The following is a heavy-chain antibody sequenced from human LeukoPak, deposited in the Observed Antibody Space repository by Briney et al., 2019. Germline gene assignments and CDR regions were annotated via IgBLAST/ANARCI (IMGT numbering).Heavy chain of an antibody. CDR1: GFAFSGYE. V-gene: IGHV3-48*03. J-gene: IGHJ4*02. D-gene: IGHD4-17*01. Sequence: PGGSLTLSCAASGFAFSGYEMNWVRQAPGKGLEWISYISTTGRTIYYADSVKGRFTISRDNAKNSLYLQMNSLSAEDTAVYYCARGDDYGDSLVAYWGQGTLVTVSS. CDR2: ISTTGRTI. CDR3: ARGDDYGDSLVAY.